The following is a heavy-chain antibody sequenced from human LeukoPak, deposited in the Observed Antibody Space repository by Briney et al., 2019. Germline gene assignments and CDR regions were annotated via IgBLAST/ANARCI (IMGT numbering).Heavy chain of an antibody. CDR3: AKTPYGSGWTNWFDP. CDR2: IGGGGLST. J-gene: IGHJ5*02. V-gene: IGHV3-23*01. D-gene: IGHD6-19*01. CDR1: GFTFSSYA. Sequence: GGSLRLSCAASGFTFSSYAMSWVSQTPGKGLQWVSAIGGGGLSTYYADSVKGRFTISRDNSKNTLYLQMNSLRVEDTAVYYCAKTPYGSGWTNWFDPWGQGTLVTVSS.